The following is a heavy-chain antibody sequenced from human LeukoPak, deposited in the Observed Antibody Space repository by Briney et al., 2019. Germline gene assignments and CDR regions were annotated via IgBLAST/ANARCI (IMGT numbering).Heavy chain of an antibody. CDR1: GFTFSNYN. CDR3: ARDGHYDSSGYFDY. V-gene: IGHV3-21*01. CDR2: ISSSSSYI. D-gene: IGHD3-22*01. J-gene: IGHJ4*02. Sequence: GGSLRLSCEASGFTFSNYNMNWVRQAPGKGLEWVSSISSSSSYIYYADSVKGRFTISRDNAKNSLYLQMNSLRAEDTAVYYCARDGHYDSSGYFDYWGQGTLVTVSS.